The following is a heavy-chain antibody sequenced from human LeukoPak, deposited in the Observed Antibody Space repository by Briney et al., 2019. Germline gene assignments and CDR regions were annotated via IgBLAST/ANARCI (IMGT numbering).Heavy chain of an antibody. CDR2: MNPNSGNT. CDR3: AREAANCSSTSCYANYYYYMDV. Sequence: ASVKVSCKASGYTFTSYDINWVRQATGQGLEWMGWMNPNSGNTGYAQKFQGRVIMTRNTSISTAYMELSSLRSEDTAVYYCAREAANCSSTSCYANYYYYMDVWGKGTTVTVSS. V-gene: IGHV1-8*01. D-gene: IGHD2-2*01. J-gene: IGHJ6*03. CDR1: GYTFTSYD.